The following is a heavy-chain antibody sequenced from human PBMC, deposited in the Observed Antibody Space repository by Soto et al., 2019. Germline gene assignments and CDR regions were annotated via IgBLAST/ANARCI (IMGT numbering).Heavy chain of an antibody. CDR3: ARDPTAMDTIFDY. CDR1: GFTFSSYG. V-gene: IGHV3-33*01. D-gene: IGHD5-18*01. Sequence: QVQLVESGGGVVQPGRSLRLSCAASGFTFSSYGMHWVRQAPGKGLEWVAVIWYDGSNKYYADSVKGRFTISRDNSKNTMYLQMNSLRAEDTAVYYCARDPTAMDTIFDYWGQGTLVTVSS. J-gene: IGHJ4*02. CDR2: IWYDGSNK.